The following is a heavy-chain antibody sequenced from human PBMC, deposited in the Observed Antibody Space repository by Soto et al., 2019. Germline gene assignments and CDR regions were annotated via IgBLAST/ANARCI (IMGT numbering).Heavy chain of an antibody. CDR2: IWYDGTRE. D-gene: IGHD6-6*01. J-gene: IGHJ4*02. CDR1: GFTFSRHG. Sequence: GGSLRLSCTASGFTFSRHGMLWAPQAPGKGLEWVALIWYDGTRESYADFARGRFTISRDNFASTLYLQMNSLRAEDTAVYYCARQRGIAAQDYWGQGTLVTVSS. CDR3: ARQRGIAAQDY. V-gene: IGHV3-33*02.